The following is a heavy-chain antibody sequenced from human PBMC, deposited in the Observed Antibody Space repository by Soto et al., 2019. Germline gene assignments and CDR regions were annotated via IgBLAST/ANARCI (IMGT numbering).Heavy chain of an antibody. J-gene: IGHJ6*02. CDR2: VYSSGST. V-gene: IGHV4-4*07. CDR1: TDSIISYY. D-gene: IGHD2-2*01. Sequence: SETLSLTCTVSTDSIISYYWSWIRQPAGKGLEWIGRVYSSGSTNYNPSLKSRVTMSVDTSKNQFSLNLKSVTAADTAVYYCARDIVVVPAVPLDYYYGLDVWGQGTSVTVSS. CDR3: ARDIVVVPAVPLDYYYGLDV.